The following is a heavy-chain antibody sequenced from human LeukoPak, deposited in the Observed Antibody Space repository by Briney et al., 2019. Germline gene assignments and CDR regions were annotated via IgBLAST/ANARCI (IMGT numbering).Heavy chain of an antibody. V-gene: IGHV1-2*02. CDR2: INPNSGGT. D-gene: IGHD6-13*01. CDR3: ARDRLGYSSSWHGGGGQGGGSHAFDI. CDR1: GYTFTGYY. J-gene: IGHJ3*02. Sequence: ASVKVSCKASGYTFTGYYMHWVRQAPGRGLEWMGWINPNSGGTNYAQKFQGRVTMTRDTSISTAYMELSRLRSDDTAVYYCARDRLGYSSSWHGGGGQGGGSHAFDIWGQGTMVTVSS.